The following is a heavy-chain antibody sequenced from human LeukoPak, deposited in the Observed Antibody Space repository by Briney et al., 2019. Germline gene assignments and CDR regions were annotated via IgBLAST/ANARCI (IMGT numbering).Heavy chain of an antibody. Sequence: SETLSLTCTVSGGSISSYYWSWIRQPPGKGLEWIGYIYYSGSTNYNPSLKSRVTISVDTSKNQFSLKLSSVTAADTAVYYCAVGSYYYYYGMDVWGQGTTVTVSS. CDR3: AVGSYYYYYGMDV. V-gene: IGHV4-59*12. CDR1: GGSISSYY. CDR2: IYYSGST. D-gene: IGHD1-26*01. J-gene: IGHJ6*02.